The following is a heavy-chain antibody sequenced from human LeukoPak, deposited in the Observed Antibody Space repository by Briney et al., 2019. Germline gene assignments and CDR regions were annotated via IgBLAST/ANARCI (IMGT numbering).Heavy chain of an antibody. CDR3: AKDCVKYSSSPIDY. J-gene: IGHJ4*02. CDR2: ISGGGGNT. CDR1: GFTFSNYA. D-gene: IGHD3-22*01. Sequence: PGGSLRLSCAASGFTFSNYAVNWVRQAPGKGLEWVSSISGGGGNTYYADSVKGRFTISRDNSKNTLYLQINSLRAEDTAIYYCAKDCVKYSSSPIDYWGQGTLVTVSS. V-gene: IGHV3-23*01.